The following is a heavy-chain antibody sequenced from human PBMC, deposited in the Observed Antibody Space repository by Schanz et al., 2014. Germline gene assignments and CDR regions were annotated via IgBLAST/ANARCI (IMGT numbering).Heavy chain of an antibody. CDR3: ARVHIATYPINSHGAFDI. CDR2: INAHTGNT. D-gene: IGHD2-21*01. CDR1: GYIFGSHG. V-gene: IGHV1-18*01. Sequence: QLMQSGSEVRKPGASVKVSCKASGYIFGSHGMTWVRQVPGQGPELMGWINAHTGNTQYAQKCHGRVNMTSTTVTTTVQLDLTMQRTDDTAIYYCARVHIATYPINSHGAFDIWGQGTRVTVSS. J-gene: IGHJ3*02.